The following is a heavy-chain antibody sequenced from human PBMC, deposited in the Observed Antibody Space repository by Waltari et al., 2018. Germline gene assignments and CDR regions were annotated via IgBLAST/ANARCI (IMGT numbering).Heavy chain of an antibody. V-gene: IGHV6-1*01. J-gene: IGHJ4*02. Sequence: QLQLQQSGPGLVKPSQTLSLHCAISGDRVFSHWAACNWPRQSPSRGLEWLGRTYYRSKWYNDYAVYVKSRITINPDTSKNHFSLQLNAVTPEDTAVYYCAREYDYVWGTPDYYFDYWGQGTLVTVSS. CDR3: AREYDYVWGTPDYYFDY. CDR2: TYYRSKWYN. CDR1: GDRVFSHWAA. D-gene: IGHD3-16*01.